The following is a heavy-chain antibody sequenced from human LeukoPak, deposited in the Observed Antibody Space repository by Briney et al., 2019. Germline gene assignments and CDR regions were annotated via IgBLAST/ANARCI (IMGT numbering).Heavy chain of an antibody. J-gene: IGHJ3*02. D-gene: IGHD5-18*01. CDR2: ISNDGSDK. Sequence: GRSLRLSCAASGFTFSTYAMHWVRQAPGTGLEWVAVISNDGSDKFYADSVKGRFTISRDNSKNTLYLQMNSLRAEDTAVYYCARDKVDTAMVGWGAFDIWGQGTMVTVSS. CDR1: GFTFSTYA. CDR3: ARDKVDTAMVGWGAFDI. V-gene: IGHV3-30*14.